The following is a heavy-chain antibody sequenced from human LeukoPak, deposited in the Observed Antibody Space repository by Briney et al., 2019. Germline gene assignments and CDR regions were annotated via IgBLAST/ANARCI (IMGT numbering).Heavy chain of an antibody. J-gene: IGHJ4*02. CDR1: GFTFSSYG. CDR2: ISGSGGST. V-gene: IGHV3-23*01. D-gene: IGHD6-13*01. CDR3: AKDSMGAAGPTYFDY. Sequence: PGGSLRLSCAASGFTFSSYGMHWVRQAPGKGLEWVSAISGSGGSTYYADSVKGRFTISRDNSKNTLYLQMNSLRAEDTAVYYCAKDSMGAAGPTYFDYWGQGTLVTVSS.